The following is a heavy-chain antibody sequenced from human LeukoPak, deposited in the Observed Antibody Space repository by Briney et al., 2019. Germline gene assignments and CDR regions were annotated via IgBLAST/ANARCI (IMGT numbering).Heavy chain of an antibody. D-gene: IGHD3-22*01. CDR1: GGSISSYY. CDR2: IYYSGST. Sequence: SETLSLTCTVSGGSISSYYWSWIRQPPGKGLEWIGYIYYSGSTNYNPSLKSRVTISVDTSKNQFSLKLSSVTAADTAVYYCARGLSNYYDSSGYYPLGYWGQGTLVTVSS. V-gene: IGHV4-59*01. J-gene: IGHJ4*02. CDR3: ARGLSNYYDSSGYYPLGY.